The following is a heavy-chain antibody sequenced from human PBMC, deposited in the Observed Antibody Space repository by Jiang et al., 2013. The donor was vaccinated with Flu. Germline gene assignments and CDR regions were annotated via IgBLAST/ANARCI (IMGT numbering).Heavy chain of an antibody. CDR2: MSYNGNT. CDR1: GGSISSGDYY. D-gene: IGHD3-10*01. V-gene: IGHV4-31*03. CDR3: ARDLKTFYGSGLGY. J-gene: IGHJ4*02. Sequence: TLSLTCNVSGGSISSGDYYWSWIRQHPGKGLEWIAHMSYNGNTYYNPSLKSRVTVSVDTSKNQFSLKLTSVTAADTAVYYCARDLKTFYGSGLGYWGQGTLVTVSS.